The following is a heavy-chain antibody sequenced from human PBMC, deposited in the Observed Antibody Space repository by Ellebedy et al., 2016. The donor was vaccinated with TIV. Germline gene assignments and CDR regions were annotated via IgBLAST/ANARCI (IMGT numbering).Heavy chain of an antibody. CDR1: GFTFRNFA. CDR3: AKLDSSGYYYGRLDY. CDR2: ISSSGVSS. J-gene: IGHJ4*02. V-gene: IGHV3-23*01. Sequence: GGSLRLSCAASGFTFRNFAMTWVRQAPGKGLEWVSSISSSGVSSDYADSVRGRVTISRDTSKSTLYLQMDSLRADDSAEYYCAKLDSSGYYYGRLDYWGQGTLVTVSS. D-gene: IGHD3-22*01.